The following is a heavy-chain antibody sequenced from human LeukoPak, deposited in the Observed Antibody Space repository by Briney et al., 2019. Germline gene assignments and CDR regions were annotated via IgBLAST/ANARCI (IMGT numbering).Heavy chain of an antibody. CDR3: ALNNYYYYGMDV. V-gene: IGHV3-30*03. CDR2: ISYDGSNK. CDR1: GFTFSSYG. J-gene: IGHJ6*02. Sequence: GALRLSCAASGFTFSSYGMHWVRQAPGNGLEWVAVISYDGSNKYYADSVKGRFTISRDNSKNTLYLQMNSLRAEDTAVYYCALNNYYYYGMDVWGQGTTVTVSS.